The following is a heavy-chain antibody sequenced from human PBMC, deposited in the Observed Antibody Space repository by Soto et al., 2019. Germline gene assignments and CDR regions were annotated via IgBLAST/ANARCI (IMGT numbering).Heavy chain of an antibody. D-gene: IGHD6-13*01. Sequence: QVQLVQSGAEVKKPGSSVKVSCKASGGTFSSYTISWVRQAPGQGLEWMGRIIPILGIANYAQKFQGRVTITADKSTSTAYMELSSLSSEDTAVYYCVHSLVREFDYWGQGTLVTVSS. CDR3: VHSLVREFDY. V-gene: IGHV1-69*02. CDR1: GGTFSSYT. CDR2: IIPILGIA. J-gene: IGHJ4*02.